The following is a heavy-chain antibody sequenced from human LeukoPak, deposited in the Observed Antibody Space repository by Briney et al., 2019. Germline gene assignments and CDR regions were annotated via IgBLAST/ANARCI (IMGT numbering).Heavy chain of an antibody. CDR3: ARDPVTTGGYDPRFDY. Sequence: GGSLRLSCAASGFTFDDYGMSWVRQAPGKGLEWVSGINWNGGSTGYADSVKGPFTMSRAKAKNSLYLQMNSLRAEDTALYYCARDPVTTGGYDPRFDYWGQGTLVTVSS. V-gene: IGHV3-20*04. J-gene: IGHJ4*02. CDR1: GFTFDDYG. CDR2: INWNGGST. D-gene: IGHD5-12*01.